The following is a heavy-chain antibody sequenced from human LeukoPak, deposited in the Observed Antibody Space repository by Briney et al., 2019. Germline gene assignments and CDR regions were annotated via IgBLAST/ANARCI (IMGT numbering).Heavy chain of an antibody. Sequence: SVKVSCKASGGTFSGYAFSWVRQAPGQGLEWMGGIIPMFGRTNYAQTFQGRVTITADESTSTAYMELTSLRSDDTAVYYCARDQGLWFGELLPHGEYFQHWGQGTLVTVSS. J-gene: IGHJ1*01. CDR1: GGTFSGYA. V-gene: IGHV1-69*13. D-gene: IGHD3-10*01. CDR2: IIPMFGRT. CDR3: ARDQGLWFGELLPHGEYFQH.